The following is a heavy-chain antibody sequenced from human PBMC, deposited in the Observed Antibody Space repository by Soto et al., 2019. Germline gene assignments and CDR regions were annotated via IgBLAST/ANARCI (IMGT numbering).Heavy chain of an antibody. CDR1: GFTFSSYG. Sequence: HPGGSLRLSCAASGFTFSSYGMHWVRQAPGKGLEWVAVIWYDGSNKYYADSVKGRFTISRDNSKNTLYLQMNSLRAEDTAVYYCARDGWGSYSPAGYYYYGMDVWGQGTTVTVSS. CDR2: IWYDGSNK. CDR3: ARDGWGSYSPAGYYYYGMDV. V-gene: IGHV3-33*01. D-gene: IGHD1-26*01. J-gene: IGHJ6*02.